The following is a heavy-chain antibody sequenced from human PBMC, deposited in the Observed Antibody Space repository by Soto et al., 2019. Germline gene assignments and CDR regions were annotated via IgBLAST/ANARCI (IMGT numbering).Heavy chain of an antibody. CDR3: ARDGAMRDYPYYYYYYGMDV. D-gene: IGHD2-2*01. J-gene: IGHJ6*02. CDR1: GYTFTSYA. CDR2: INAGNGNT. Sequence: ASVKVSCKASGYTFTSYAMHWVRQAPGQRLEWMGWINAGNGNTKYSQKFQGRVTITRDTSASTAYMELSSLRSEDTAVYYCARDGAMRDYPYYYYYYGMDVWGQGTTVTVSS. V-gene: IGHV1-3*01.